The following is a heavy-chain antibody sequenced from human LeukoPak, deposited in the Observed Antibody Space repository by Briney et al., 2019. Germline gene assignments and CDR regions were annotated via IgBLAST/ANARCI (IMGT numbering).Heavy chain of an antibody. V-gene: IGHV1-2*02. J-gene: IGHJ4*02. Sequence: ASVKVSCKASGYIFTTYYMHWLRQAPGQGLEWMGWINPNSGGTNYAQKFQGRVTMTRDTSISTAYMELSRLRSDDTAVYYCARGPEYYYDSSGYYPYWGQGTLVTVSS. CDR1: GYIFTTYY. CDR2: INPNSGGT. CDR3: ARGPEYYYDSSGYYPY. D-gene: IGHD3-22*01.